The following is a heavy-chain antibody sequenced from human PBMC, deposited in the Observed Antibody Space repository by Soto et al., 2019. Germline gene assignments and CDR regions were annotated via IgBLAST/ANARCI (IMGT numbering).Heavy chain of an antibody. CDR1: GYTFTSYG. Sequence: XSVKVSCQASGYTFTSYGGRWVRQAPGQGLEWMGWISAYNGNTNYSQKLQGRVTMTTDTSTSTAYMELRSLRSDDTAVYYCARVLRWSDHHWGQGTLVTVSS. CDR2: ISAYNGNT. CDR3: ARVLRWSDHH. V-gene: IGHV1-18*01. J-gene: IGHJ4*02. D-gene: IGHD4-17*01.